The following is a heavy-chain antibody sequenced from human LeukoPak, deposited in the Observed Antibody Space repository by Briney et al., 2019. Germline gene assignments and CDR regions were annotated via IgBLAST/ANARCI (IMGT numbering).Heavy chain of an antibody. Sequence: PSETLSLTCAVYGGSFSGYYWSWIHQPPGKGLGWIGEINHSGSTNYNPSLKSRVTISVDTSKNQFSLKLSSVTAADTAVYYCARGGGSGWHDYWGQGTLVTVSS. CDR3: ARGGGSGWHDY. D-gene: IGHD6-19*01. CDR1: GGSFSGYY. V-gene: IGHV4-34*01. J-gene: IGHJ4*02. CDR2: INHSGST.